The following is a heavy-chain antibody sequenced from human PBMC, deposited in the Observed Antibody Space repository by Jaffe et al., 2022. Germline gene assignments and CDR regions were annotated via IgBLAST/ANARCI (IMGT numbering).Heavy chain of an antibody. V-gene: IGHV1-2*02. CDR1: GFSFSGYY. J-gene: IGHJ4*02. D-gene: IGHD7-27*01. CDR2: INANSGDT. Sequence: QVQLLQSGADVKKPGASVKVSCKASGFSFSGYYMHWVRQAPGQGLEWMGWINANSGDTHYAQRFNDRVTLTRDTSISTVYMELSRLTSDDTAVYYCARDYDWGVDSWGQGTLVTVSS. CDR3: ARDYDWGVDS.